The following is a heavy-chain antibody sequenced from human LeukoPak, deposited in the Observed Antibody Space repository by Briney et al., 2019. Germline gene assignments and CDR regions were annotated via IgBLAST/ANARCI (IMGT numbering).Heavy chain of an antibody. CDR2: IYHSGST. CDR1: GGSISSGGYY. V-gene: IGHV4-30-2*01. CDR3: ARETVYSSSSVVDY. Sequence: SETLSLTCTVSGGSISSGGYYWSWIRQPPGKGLEWIGYIYHSGSTYYNPSLKSRVTISVDRSKNQFSLKLSSVTAADTAVYYCARETVYSSSSVVDYWGQGTLVTVSS. J-gene: IGHJ4*02. D-gene: IGHD6-6*01.